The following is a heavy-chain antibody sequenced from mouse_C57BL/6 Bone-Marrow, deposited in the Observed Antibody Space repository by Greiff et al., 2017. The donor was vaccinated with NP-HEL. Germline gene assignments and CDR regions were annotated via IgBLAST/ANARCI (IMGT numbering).Heavy chain of an antibody. V-gene: IGHV1-59*01. Sequence: QVQLQQPGAELVRPGTSVKLSCKASGYTFTSYWMHWVKQRPGQGLEWIGVIDPYDSYTNYNQKFKGKATLTVDTSSSTAYMQLSSLTSEDSAVYYCARRYDSAWFAYWGQGTLVTVSA. J-gene: IGHJ3*01. CDR3: ARRYDSAWFAY. D-gene: IGHD2-4*01. CDR1: GYTFTSYW. CDR2: IDPYDSYT.